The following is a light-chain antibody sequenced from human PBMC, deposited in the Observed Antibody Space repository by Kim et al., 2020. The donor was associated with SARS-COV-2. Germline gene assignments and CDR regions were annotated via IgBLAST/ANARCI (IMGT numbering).Light chain of an antibody. CDR2: AAS. V-gene: IGKV1-39*01. J-gene: IGKJ1*01. CDR1: QTIGSH. CDR3: QQSDSFPRT. Sequence: ASVGDRVTITCRTSQTIGSHLNWYQQKPGKAPKVLIYAASNLQSGVPSRFSGSGSGTGFTLTISSLQPEDFATYFCQQSDSFPRTFGQGTKVDIK.